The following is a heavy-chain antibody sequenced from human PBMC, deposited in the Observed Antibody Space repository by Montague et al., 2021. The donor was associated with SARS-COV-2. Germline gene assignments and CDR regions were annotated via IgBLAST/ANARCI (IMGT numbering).Heavy chain of an antibody. J-gene: IGHJ4*02. Sequence: PALVKPTQTLTLTCTFSGFSLSTSGMCVSWIRQPPGKALEWLARIDWDDDKYYSTSLKTWLTISKDTSKSQVVLTMTNMDPVDTATYYYARELFYFDYWGQGTLVTVSS. CDR1: GFSLSTSGMC. V-gene: IGHV2-70*11. CDR2: IDWDDDK. D-gene: IGHD1-26*01. CDR3: ARELFYFDY.